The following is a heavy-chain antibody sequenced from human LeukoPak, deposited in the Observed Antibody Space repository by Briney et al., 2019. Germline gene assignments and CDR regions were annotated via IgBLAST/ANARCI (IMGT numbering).Heavy chain of an antibody. V-gene: IGHV3-30-3*01. D-gene: IGHD1-14*01. CDR2: ISYDGSNK. CDR3: ARGQAWTTRLLSYFDY. J-gene: IGHJ4*02. Sequence: PGGSLRLSCAASGFTFSSYAMHWVRQAPGKGLEWVAVISYDGSNKYYADSVKGRFTISRDNSKNTLYLQMNSLRAEDTAVYYCARGQAWTTRLLSYFDYWGQGTLVTVSS. CDR1: GFTFSSYA.